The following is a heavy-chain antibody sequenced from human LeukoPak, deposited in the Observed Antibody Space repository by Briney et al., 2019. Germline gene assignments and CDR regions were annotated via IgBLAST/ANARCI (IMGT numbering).Heavy chain of an antibody. CDR2: IYYSGST. J-gene: IGHJ4*02. V-gene: IGHV4-59*12. D-gene: IGHD4-17*01. Sequence: SETLSLTCTVSGGSISSYYWSWIRQPPGKGLEWIGYIYYSGSTKYNPSLKSRVTMSVDMSKNQVSLKLNSVTAADTAVYYCARDPYGVEGKNYFDYWGQGALVTVSS. CDR1: GGSISSYY. CDR3: ARDPYGVEGKNYFDY.